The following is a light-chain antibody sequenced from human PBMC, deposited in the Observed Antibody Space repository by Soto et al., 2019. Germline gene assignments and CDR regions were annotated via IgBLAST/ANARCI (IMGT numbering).Light chain of an antibody. Sequence: DVQVTQSPSSLSAAVGDRVTISCRTSQTIVTYLNWYQHKPGNAPKLLMFSASTLQSGVPSRFRGSGSGTEFTLTITSVQPDDFATYSCQQSYSTPITFGQGTRLEIK. J-gene: IGKJ5*01. CDR3: QQSYSTPIT. CDR1: QTIVTY. CDR2: SAS. V-gene: IGKV1-39*01.